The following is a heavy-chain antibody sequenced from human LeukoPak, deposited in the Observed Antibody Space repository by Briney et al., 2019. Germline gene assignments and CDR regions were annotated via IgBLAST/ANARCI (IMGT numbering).Heavy chain of an antibody. D-gene: IGHD4-11*01. V-gene: IGHV3-23*01. J-gene: IGHJ4*02. CDR1: GFTFSSYA. CDR2: ISGSGGST. Sequence: GGSLRLSCAASGFTFSSYAMSWVRQAPGKGLEWVSAISGSGGSTYYADSVKGPFTISRDNSKNTLYLQMNSLRAEDTAVYYCAKDPAYSEGFDYWGQGTLVTVSS. CDR3: AKDPAYSEGFDY.